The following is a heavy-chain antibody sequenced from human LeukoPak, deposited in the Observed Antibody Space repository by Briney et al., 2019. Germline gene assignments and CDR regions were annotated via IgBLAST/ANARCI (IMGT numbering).Heavy chain of an antibody. CDR3: ARHPTLRYFDWLSSVGAFDI. J-gene: IGHJ3*02. V-gene: IGHV4-39*01. Sequence: SETLSLTCTVSGGSISSSSYYRGWIRQPPGKGLEWIGSIYYSGSTYYNPSLKSRVTISVDTSKNQFSLKLSSVTAADTAVYYCARHPTLRYFDWLSSVGAFDIWGQGTMVTVSS. CDR1: GGSISSSSYY. D-gene: IGHD3-9*01. CDR2: IYYSGST.